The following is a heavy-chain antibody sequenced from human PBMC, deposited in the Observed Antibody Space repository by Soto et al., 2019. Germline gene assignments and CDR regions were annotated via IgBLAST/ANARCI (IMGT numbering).Heavy chain of an antibody. Sequence: SETLSLTCTVSGGSISSYYWSWIRQPPGKGLEWIGYIYYSGSTNYNPSLKSRVTISVDTSKNQFSLKLSSVTAADTAVYYCARVGSSGWSHHFDYWGQGTLVTVSS. CDR1: GGSISSYY. CDR2: IYYSGST. CDR3: ARVGSSGWSHHFDY. J-gene: IGHJ4*02. D-gene: IGHD6-19*01. V-gene: IGHV4-59*01.